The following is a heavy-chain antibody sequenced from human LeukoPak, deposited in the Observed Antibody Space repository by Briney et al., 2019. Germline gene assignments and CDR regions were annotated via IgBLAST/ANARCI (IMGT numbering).Heavy chain of an antibody. J-gene: IGHJ3*01. V-gene: IGHV4-34*01. D-gene: IGHD1-26*01. Sequence: SETLSLTCAVYGGSFSGYYWSWIRQPPGKGLEWIGEINHSGSTNYNPSLKSRVTISVDTSKNQFYLKLSSVTAADTAMYYCARESNSHCGSYVGASDLWGQGTVVTVSS. CDR1: GGSFSGYY. CDR3: ARESNSHCGSYVGASDL. CDR2: INHSGST.